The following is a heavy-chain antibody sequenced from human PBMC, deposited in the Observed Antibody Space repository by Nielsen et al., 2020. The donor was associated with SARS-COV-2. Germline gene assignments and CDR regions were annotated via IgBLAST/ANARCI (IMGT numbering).Heavy chain of an antibody. CDR3: ARAGRITMVLGYYGMDV. D-gene: IGHD3-10*01. V-gene: IGHV3-23*01. J-gene: IGHJ6*02. CDR1: GFTFSSYA. Sequence: GGSLRLSCAASGFTFSSYAMSWVRQAPGKGLEWVSAISGSGGSTYYADSVKGRFTISRDNSKNTLYLQMNSLRAEDTAVYYCARAGRITMVLGYYGMDVWGQGTTVTVSS. CDR2: ISGSGGST.